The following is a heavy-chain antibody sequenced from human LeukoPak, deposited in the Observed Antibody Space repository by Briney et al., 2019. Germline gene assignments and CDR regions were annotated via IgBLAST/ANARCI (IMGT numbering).Heavy chain of an antibody. CDR2: IIPIFGTA. CDR3: ARDREVSSSWYGPNY. D-gene: IGHD6-13*01. J-gene: IGHJ4*02. Sequence: GASVKVSCKASGGTLSSYAISWVRQAPGQGLEWMGGIIPIFGTANYAQKFQGRVTITADESTSTAYMELSSLRSEDTAVYYCARDREVSSSWYGPNYWGQGTLVTVSS. CDR1: GGTLSSYA. V-gene: IGHV1-69*13.